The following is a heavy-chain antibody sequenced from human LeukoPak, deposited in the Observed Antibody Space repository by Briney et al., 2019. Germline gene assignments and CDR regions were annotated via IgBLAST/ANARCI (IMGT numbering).Heavy chain of an antibody. CDR3: ARDQGSGMWWRYYYYGMDV. CDR1: GFTFSSYA. D-gene: IGHD2-21*01. J-gene: IGHJ6*02. CDR2: ISYDGSNK. Sequence: GGSLRLSCAASGFTFSSYAMHWVRQAPGKGLEWVAVISYDGSNKYYADSVKGRFTISRDNSKNTLYLQMNSLRAEDTAVYYCARDQGSGMWWRYYYYGMDVWGQGTTVTVSS. V-gene: IGHV3-30*04.